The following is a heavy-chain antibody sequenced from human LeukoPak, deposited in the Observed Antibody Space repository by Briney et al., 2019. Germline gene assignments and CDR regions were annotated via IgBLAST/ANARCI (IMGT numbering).Heavy chain of an antibody. CDR3: ARDRYSGTYWGYFEY. D-gene: IGHD1-26*01. V-gene: IGHV4-59*01. Sequence: PSETLSLTCTVSGGSISSYYWSWIRQPPGKGLEWIGYIYYSGSTNYNPSLKSRVTISVDTSKNQFSLKLISVTAADTAVYYCARDRYSGTYWGYFEYWGQGTLVTISS. J-gene: IGHJ4*02. CDR1: GGSISSYY. CDR2: IYYSGST.